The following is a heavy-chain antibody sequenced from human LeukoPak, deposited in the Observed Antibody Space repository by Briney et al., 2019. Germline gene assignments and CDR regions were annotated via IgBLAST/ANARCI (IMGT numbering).Heavy chain of an antibody. CDR1: GFAVSSDF. CDR2: IFVGGST. V-gene: IGHV3-66*01. Sequence: PGGSLRLSCAAPGFAVSSDFMCWIRQAPGRGLEWVSAIFVGGSTYYADSVTGRFTVSRDNSKNTVYLQMNSLRADDTAVYYCARDGFIEGATTTKGGFDCWGQGTQVTVSS. J-gene: IGHJ4*02. D-gene: IGHD1-26*01. CDR3: ARDGFIEGATTTKGGFDC.